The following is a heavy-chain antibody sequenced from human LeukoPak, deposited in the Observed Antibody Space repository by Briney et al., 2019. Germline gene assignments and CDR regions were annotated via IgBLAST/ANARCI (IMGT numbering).Heavy chain of an antibody. CDR3: ATDSIAAASGNYYYGMDV. Sequence: ASVKVSCKAYGYTFTDYHVHWVRQAPGKGLEWMGGFDPEDGETIYAQKFQGRVTMTEDTSTDTAYMELSSLRSEDTAVYYCATDSIAAASGNYYYGMDVWGQGTTVTVSS. V-gene: IGHV1-24*01. D-gene: IGHD6-13*01. CDR1: GYTFTDYH. J-gene: IGHJ6*02. CDR2: FDPEDGET.